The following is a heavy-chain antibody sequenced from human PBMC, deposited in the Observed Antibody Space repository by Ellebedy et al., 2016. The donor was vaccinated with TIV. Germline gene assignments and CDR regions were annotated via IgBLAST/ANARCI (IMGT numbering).Heavy chain of an antibody. CDR2: ISSSSSTI. J-gene: IGHJ4*02. CDR1: GFTFSSYS. CDR3: ARYGDSSGYYPAFDY. D-gene: IGHD3-22*01. Sequence: PGGSLRLSCAASGFTFSSYSMNWVRQAPGKGLEWVSYISSSSSTIYYADSVKGRFTISRDNAKNSLYLQMNSLRAEDTAVYHCARYGDSSGYYPAFDYWGQGTLVTVSS. V-gene: IGHV3-48*01.